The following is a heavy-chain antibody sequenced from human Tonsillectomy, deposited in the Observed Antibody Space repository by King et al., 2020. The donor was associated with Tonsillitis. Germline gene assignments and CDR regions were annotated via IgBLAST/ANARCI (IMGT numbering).Heavy chain of an antibody. CDR2: IYPDDSDI. CDR1: GYTFSNFW. J-gene: IGHJ4*02. D-gene: IGHD4-17*01. Sequence: QLVQSGAEVKKPGESLKISCTGSGYTFSNFWIGWVRQMPGKGLEWMAIIYPDDSDIRYNPSFQDQVTISVDKSINTAYLQWSSLKASDTAMYYCMRKSWGYGEPFDYWGLGTLVTVSS. CDR3: MRKSWGYGEPFDY. V-gene: IGHV5-51*03.